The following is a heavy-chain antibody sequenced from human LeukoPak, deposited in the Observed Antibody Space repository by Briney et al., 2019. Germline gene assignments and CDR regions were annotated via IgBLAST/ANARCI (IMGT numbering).Heavy chain of an antibody. CDR1: GGSFSGYN. CDR3: ASYGWGSPPRYYFYMDV. CDR2: INISGST. Sequence: SQTLSLTCAVYGGSFSGYNWSWSRQPPRKGLEWIGEINISGSTNYNPSLTSLVTISVDTSKNLFSLKVGSVAAADTAVYYCASYGWGSPPRYYFYMDVWGKGTTVTVS. D-gene: IGHD3-10*01. J-gene: IGHJ6*03. V-gene: IGHV4-34*01.